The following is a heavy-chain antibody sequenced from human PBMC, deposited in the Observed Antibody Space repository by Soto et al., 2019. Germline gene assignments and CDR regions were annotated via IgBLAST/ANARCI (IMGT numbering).Heavy chain of an antibody. V-gene: IGHV4-30-4*01. CDR2: IYYSGST. J-gene: IGHJ3*02. D-gene: IGHD5-12*01. CDR1: GGSISSGDYY. CDR3: ARTDAGSGFDAFDI. Sequence: QVQLQESGPGLVKPSQTLSLTCTVSGGSISSGDYYWSWIRQPPGKGLEWIGYIYYSGSTYYNPSLKRRVTIPVDTSKNQFSLKLSSVTAADTAVYYCARTDAGSGFDAFDIWGQGTMVTVSS.